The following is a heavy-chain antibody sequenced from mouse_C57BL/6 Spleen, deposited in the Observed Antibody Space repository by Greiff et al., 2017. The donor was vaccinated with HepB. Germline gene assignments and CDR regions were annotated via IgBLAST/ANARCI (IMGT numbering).Heavy chain of an antibody. Sequence: LQQSGAELVRPGTSVKVSCKASGYAFTNYLIEWVKQRPGQGLEWIGVINPGSGGTNYNEKFKGKATLTADKSSSTAYMQLSSLTSEDSAVYFCARSGGRDFDYWGQGSTLTVSS. D-gene: IGHD4-1*01. V-gene: IGHV1-54*01. CDR2: INPGSGGT. CDR3: ARSGGRDFDY. CDR1: GYAFTNYL. J-gene: IGHJ2*01.